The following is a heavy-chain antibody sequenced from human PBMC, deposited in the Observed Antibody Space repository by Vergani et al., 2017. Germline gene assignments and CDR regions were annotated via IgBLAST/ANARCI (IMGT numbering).Heavy chain of an antibody. CDR3: ARGWEEYVFDY. CDR2: IYYSGST. D-gene: IGHD2/OR15-2a*01. V-gene: IGHV4-59*01. J-gene: IGHJ4*02. CDR1: GGSISSYY. Sequence: QVQLQESGPGLVKPSETLSLTCTVSGGSISSYYWSWIRPPPGKGLEWIGYIYYSGSTNYNPSLKSRVTISVDTSKNQFSLKLSSVTAADTAVYYCARGWEEYVFDYWGQGTLVTVSS.